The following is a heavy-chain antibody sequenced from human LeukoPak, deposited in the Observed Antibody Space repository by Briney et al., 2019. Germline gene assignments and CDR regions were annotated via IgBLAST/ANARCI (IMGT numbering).Heavy chain of an antibody. CDR3: ARGQQWFDP. CDR2: ISSSGTT. D-gene: IGHD6-13*01. Sequence: SETLSLTCTVSGGSISSYYWSWIRQPPGKGLEWVGYISSSGTTKCNPSLKSRLTISVDTSKNQFSLKLTSVTAADTAVYYCARGQQWFDPWGQGTLVTVSS. V-gene: IGHV4-59*08. CDR1: GGSISSYY. J-gene: IGHJ5*02.